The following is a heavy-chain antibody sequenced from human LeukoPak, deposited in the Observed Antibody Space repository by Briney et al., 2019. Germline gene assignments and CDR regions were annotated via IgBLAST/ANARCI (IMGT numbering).Heavy chain of an antibody. Sequence: GGSLRLSCAASGFTFSSYSMNWVRQAPGKGLEWVSSISNSSSYIYYADSVKGRFTISRDNAKNSLYLQMNSLRAEDTAVYYCARGIAARPDNDAFDIWGQGTMVTVSS. CDR1: GFTFSSYS. CDR2: ISNSSSYI. J-gene: IGHJ3*02. V-gene: IGHV3-21*01. D-gene: IGHD6-6*01. CDR3: ARGIAARPDNDAFDI.